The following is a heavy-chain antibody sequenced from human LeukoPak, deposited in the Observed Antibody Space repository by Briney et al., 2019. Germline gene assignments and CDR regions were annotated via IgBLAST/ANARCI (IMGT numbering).Heavy chain of an antibody. J-gene: IGHJ5*01. CDR2: ISSSGMTI. V-gene: IGHV3-11*01. CDR1: EFTFSDYY. CDR3: ARGRGSVTGSWFDS. D-gene: IGHD5/OR15-5a*01. Sequence: PGGSLRLSCVASEFTFSDYYMTWIRQAPGKGLEWVSCISSSGMTIYYAASVKGRFTISRDNAKNSLHLQMNSLRAEDTAVYFCARGRGSVTGSWFDSWGRGTLVTVSS.